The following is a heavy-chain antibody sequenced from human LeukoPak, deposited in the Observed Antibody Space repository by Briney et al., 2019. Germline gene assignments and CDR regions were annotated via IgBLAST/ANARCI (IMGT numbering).Heavy chain of an antibody. V-gene: IGHV3-21*01. CDR1: GFTSSTYT. J-gene: IGHJ3*02. Sequence: GGSLRLSCAASGFTSSTYTMNWVRQAPGKGLEWVSSISSGSTYIYYADSVKGRFTISRDNAKNSLYLQMNSLRAEDTAVYYCARDLGRSGYYTIDAFDIWGQGTMVTISS. CDR3: ARDLGRSGYYTIDAFDI. CDR2: ISSGSTYI. D-gene: IGHD3-22*01.